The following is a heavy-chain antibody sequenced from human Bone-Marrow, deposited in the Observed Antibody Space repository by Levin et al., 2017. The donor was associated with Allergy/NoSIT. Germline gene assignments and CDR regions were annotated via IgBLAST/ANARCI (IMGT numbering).Heavy chain of an antibody. D-gene: IGHD2-2*02. CDR2: INHSGST. J-gene: IGHJ5*02. V-gene: IGHV4-34*01. CDR1: GGSFSGYY. CDR3: AREAQDCSSTSCYSNWFDP. Sequence: SETLSLTCAVYGGSFSGYYWSWIRQPPGKGLEWIGEINHSGSTNYNPSLKSRVTISVDTSKNQFSLKLSSVTAADTAVYYCAREAQDCSSTSCYSNWFDPWGQGTLVTVSS.